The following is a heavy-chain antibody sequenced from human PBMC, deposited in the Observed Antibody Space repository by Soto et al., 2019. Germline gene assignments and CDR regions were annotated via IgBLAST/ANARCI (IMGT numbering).Heavy chain of an antibody. D-gene: IGHD1-7*01. J-gene: IGHJ3*02. CDR2: INHSGST. CDR3: ARAWNSEQRTDAFDI. CDR1: GGSFSGYY. Sequence: QVQLQQWGAGLLKPSETLSLTCAVYGGSFSGYYWSWLRQPQGKGLEWIGEINHSGSTNYNPSLTSRVTISVDTCKNQFSLKLSSVTAADTAVYYCARAWNSEQRTDAFDIWGQGTMVTVSS. V-gene: IGHV4-34*01.